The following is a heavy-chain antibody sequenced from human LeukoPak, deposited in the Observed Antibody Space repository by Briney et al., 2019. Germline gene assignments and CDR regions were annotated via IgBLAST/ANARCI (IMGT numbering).Heavy chain of an antibody. CDR3: ARWGHYGPLGY. V-gene: IGHV4-34*01. CDR1: GGSFSGYY. D-gene: IGHD4-17*01. CDR2: INHSGST. J-gene: IGHJ4*02. Sequence: SETLSLTCAVYGGSFSGYYWSWIRQPPGKGLEWIGEINHSGSTNYNPSLKSRVTISVDTSKNQFSLKLSSVTAADTAGYYCARWGHYGPLGYWGQGTLVTVSS.